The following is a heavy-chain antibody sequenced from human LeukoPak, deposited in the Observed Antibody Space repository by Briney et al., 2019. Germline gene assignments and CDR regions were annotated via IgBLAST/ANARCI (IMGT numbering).Heavy chain of an antibody. CDR2: ISATDVRT. D-gene: IGHD1-26*01. CDR3: AKDLSGSFDY. V-gene: IGHV3-23*01. Sequence: GALRLSFAASGFTFSNYAMSLGRPGPGKGLEWVSAISATDVRTYYADSVKGRFTISRDNSKRTLYLQMNSLRAEDTALYYCAKDLSGSFDYWGQGSLVTVSS. J-gene: IGHJ4*02. CDR1: GFTFSNYA.